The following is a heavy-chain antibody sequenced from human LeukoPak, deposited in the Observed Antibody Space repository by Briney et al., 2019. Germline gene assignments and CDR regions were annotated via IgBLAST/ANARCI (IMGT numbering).Heavy chain of an antibody. CDR3: AGLYYYGSGSYPVFSEYFQH. J-gene: IGHJ1*01. CDR1: GFTFSSYA. CDR2: ISGSGGST. Sequence: GGSLRLSCAASGFTFSSYAMSWVRQAPEKGLEWVSAISGSGGSTYYADSVKGRFTISRDNSKNTLYLQMNSLRAEDTAVYYCAGLYYYGSGSYPVFSEYFQHWGQGTLVTVSS. D-gene: IGHD3-10*01. V-gene: IGHV3-23*01.